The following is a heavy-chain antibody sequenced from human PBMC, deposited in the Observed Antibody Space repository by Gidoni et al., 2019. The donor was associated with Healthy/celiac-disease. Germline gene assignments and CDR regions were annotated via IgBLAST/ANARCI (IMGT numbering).Heavy chain of an antibody. CDR2: IIHTAST. D-gene: IGHD3-9*01. CDR1: GVSFRRYY. V-gene: IGHV4-34*01. J-gene: IGHJ6*02. Sequence: QVQLQHPGAGLLTPPDTLAVTCAFHGVSFRRYYWRWIRQPPGRGLEWIGEIIHTASTNYNPSLKSRVTISVDTSKNQFSLKLSSVTAADTAVYYCARGWGYYDILTGPLKNYYYYGMDVWGQGTTVTVSS. CDR3: ARGWGYYDILTGPLKNYYYYGMDV.